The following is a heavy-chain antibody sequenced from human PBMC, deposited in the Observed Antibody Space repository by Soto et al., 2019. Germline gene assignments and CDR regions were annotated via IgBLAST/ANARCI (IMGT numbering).Heavy chain of an antibody. CDR3: APHVSCSGGSCQYDAFAI. V-gene: IGHV3-23*01. Sequence: EVQVLESGGGLVQPGGSLRLSCEGSGFTVSSHAMTWIRQAPGKGPEWVSTITADGGTYYADSVKGRFAMSRDTSESTLSLQMNSLGAEDTAAYYCAPHVSCSGGSCQYDAFAIRGQGTMVTFSS. CDR2: ITADGGT. CDR1: GFTVSSHA. J-gene: IGHJ3*02. D-gene: IGHD2-15*01.